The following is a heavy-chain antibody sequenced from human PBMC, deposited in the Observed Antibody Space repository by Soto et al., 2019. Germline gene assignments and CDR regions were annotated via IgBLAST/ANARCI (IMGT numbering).Heavy chain of an antibody. D-gene: IGHD4-17*01. CDR1: GFTFDDYA. CDR2: ISWNSGSI. CDR3: AKGPHHTETTALFRY. V-gene: IGHV3-9*01. J-gene: IGHJ4*02. Sequence: EVQLVESGGGLVQPGRSLRLSCAASGFTFDDYAMHWVRQAPGKGLEWVSGISWNSGSIGYADSVTGRFTISRDNAKNSLYLQMNSLRAEDTALYYCAKGPHHTETTALFRYWGQGTLVTVSS.